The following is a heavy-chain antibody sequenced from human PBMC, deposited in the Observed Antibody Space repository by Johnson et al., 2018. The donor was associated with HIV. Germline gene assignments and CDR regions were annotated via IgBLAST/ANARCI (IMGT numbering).Heavy chain of an antibody. J-gene: IGHJ3*02. CDR2: ISSDGRKK. CDR3: ARDRYYGLAWGWAFDI. V-gene: IGHV3-30*04. Sequence: QVQLVESGGGVVQPGRSLRLSCVASGFTFSSHAIHWVRQAPGKGLEWVAVISSDGRKKYYADSVKGRFTISRDNSKNTLYLQTNSLRAEDTAVFYCARDRYYGLAWGWAFDIWGQGTMVTVSS. CDR1: GFTFSSHA. D-gene: IGHD3-16*01.